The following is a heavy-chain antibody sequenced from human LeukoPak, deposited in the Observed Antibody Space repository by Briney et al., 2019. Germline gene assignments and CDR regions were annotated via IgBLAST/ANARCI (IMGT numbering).Heavy chain of an antibody. CDR3: ARGKYSYGPFDY. J-gene: IGHJ4*02. CDR2: IYYSGST. D-gene: IGHD5-18*01. CDR1: GGSISSYY. Sequence: SETLSLTCTVSGGSISSYYWSWIRQPPGKGLEWIGYIYYSGSTYYNPSLKSRVSISVDTSKNQFSLKLSSVTAADTAVYYCARGKYSYGPFDYWGQGTLVTVSS. V-gene: IGHV4-59*12.